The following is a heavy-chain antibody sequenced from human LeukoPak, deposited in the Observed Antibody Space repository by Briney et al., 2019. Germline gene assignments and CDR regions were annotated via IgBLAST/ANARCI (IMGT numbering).Heavy chain of an antibody. D-gene: IGHD3-22*01. CDR1: GFTFSSYG. CDR2: IWYDGSNK. J-gene: IGHJ4*02. CDR3: ARAYYDSSGHYEYYFDY. Sequence: PGRSLGLSCATSGFTFSSYGMHWVRQGPGKGLERVAVIWYDGSNKYYADSVKGRFTISRDNSKSTLDLQMNSLRVEDTAVYYCARAYYDSSGHYEYYFDYWGRGTLVTVAS. V-gene: IGHV3-33*01.